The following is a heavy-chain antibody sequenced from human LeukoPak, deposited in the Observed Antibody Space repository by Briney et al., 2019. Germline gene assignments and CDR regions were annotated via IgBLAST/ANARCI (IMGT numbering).Heavy chain of an antibody. V-gene: IGHV4-59*01. Sequence: SETLSLTCTVSGGSISSYYWSWIRQPPGKGLEWIGYIYYSGSTNYNPSLKSRVTISVDTSKNQFSLKLSSVTAADTAVYYCARTTTANGAGDYWGQGTLVTVSS. D-gene: IGHD4-11*01. CDR3: ARTTTANGAGDY. J-gene: IGHJ4*02. CDR1: GGSISSYY. CDR2: IYYSGST.